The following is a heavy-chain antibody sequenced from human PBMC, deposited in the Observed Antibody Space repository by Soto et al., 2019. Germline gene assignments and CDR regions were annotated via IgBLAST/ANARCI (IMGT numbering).Heavy chain of an antibody. CDR2: INAGNGNT. J-gene: IGHJ5*02. Sequence: ASVKVSCKASGYTFTRYAMHWVRQAPVQRLEWMGWINAGNGNTKYSQKFQGRVTITRDTSASTAYMELSSLRSEDTAVYYCARGLAKLNWFDPWGQGTLVTVFS. V-gene: IGHV1-3*01. CDR1: GYTFTRYA. CDR3: ARGLAKLNWFDP.